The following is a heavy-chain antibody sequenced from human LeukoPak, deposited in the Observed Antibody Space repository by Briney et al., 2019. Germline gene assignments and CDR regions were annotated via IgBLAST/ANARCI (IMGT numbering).Heavy chain of an antibody. V-gene: IGHV4-34*01. J-gene: IGHJ3*02. CDR2: INHSGST. CDR3: ARSALAGVVAKAGRAFDI. CDR1: GGSFSGYY. Sequence: PSETLSLTCAVYGGSFSGYYWSWIRQPPGKGLEWIGEINHSGSTNYNPSLKSRVTISVDTSKNQFSLQLNSVTPEDTAVYYCARSALAGVVAKAGRAFDIWGQGTMVTVSS. D-gene: IGHD3-3*01.